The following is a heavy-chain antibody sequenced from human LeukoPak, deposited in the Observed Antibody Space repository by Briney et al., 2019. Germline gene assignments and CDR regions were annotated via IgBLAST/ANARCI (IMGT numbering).Heavy chain of an antibody. V-gene: IGHV1-69*15. CDR3: ARGPRATYYYDSSGFDGAFEV. Sequence: GASVKVSCKASRVTFSSYSVSWVRQAPGQGPEWMGRIIPVFGTANYAQQFHGRVVITADESTSTVHMEMSSRRSDDTAMYYCARGPRATYYYDSSGFDGAFEVWGQGTMVTVSS. CDR2: IIPVFGTA. CDR1: RVTFSSYS. J-gene: IGHJ3*01. D-gene: IGHD3-22*01.